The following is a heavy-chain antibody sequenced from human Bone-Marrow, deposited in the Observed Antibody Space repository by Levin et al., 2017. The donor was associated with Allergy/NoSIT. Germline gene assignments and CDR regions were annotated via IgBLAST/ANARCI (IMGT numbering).Heavy chain of an antibody. Sequence: SETLSLTCTVSGGSISSYYWNWIRQPPGKGLEWIGYIYYTGSTNYNPSLRGRVTMSVDTSKNQFSLKLSSVTAADTAVYYCARDGYGSGSYPRYNWFDPWGQGTLVTVSS. D-gene: IGHD3-10*01. J-gene: IGHJ5*02. CDR1: GGSISSYY. CDR2: IYYTGST. V-gene: IGHV4-59*01. CDR3: ARDGYGSGSYPRYNWFDP.